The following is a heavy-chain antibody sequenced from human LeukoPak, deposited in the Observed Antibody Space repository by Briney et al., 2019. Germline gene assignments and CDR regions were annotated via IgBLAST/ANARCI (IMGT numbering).Heavy chain of an antibody. V-gene: IGHV4-30-2*01. CDR2: IWPSGTT. J-gene: IGHJ5*02. CDR1: GGSISSGGYY. CDR3: ARGEGS. D-gene: IGHD1-26*01. Sequence: SETLSLTCTVSGGSISSGGYYWSWIRQPPGKGLEWIGHIWPSGTTSYNPSLRSRVTISIDTSKNQFSLKLSSVTAADTAVYYCARGEGSWGQGTLVTVSS.